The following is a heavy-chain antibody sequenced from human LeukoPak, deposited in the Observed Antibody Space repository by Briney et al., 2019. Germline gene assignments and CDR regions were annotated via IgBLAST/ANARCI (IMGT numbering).Heavy chain of an antibody. CDR3: ARARAVIVPAASPWDY. CDR2: INPNSGGT. Sequence: ASVKVSCKASGYTFTGYYMHWVRQAPGQGLEWMGWINPNSGGTNYAQKLQGRVTMTTDTSTSTAYMELRSLRSDDTAVYYCARARAVIVPAASPWDYWGQGTLVTVSS. D-gene: IGHD2-2*01. CDR1: GYTFTGYY. V-gene: IGHV1-2*02. J-gene: IGHJ4*02.